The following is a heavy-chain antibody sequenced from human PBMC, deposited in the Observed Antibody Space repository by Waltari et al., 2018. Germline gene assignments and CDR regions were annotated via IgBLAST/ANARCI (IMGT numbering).Heavy chain of an antibody. CDR1: GGSFSGYF. CDR2: ISDSGNT. D-gene: IGHD3-3*01. CDR3: ARDTFSSGSAFDI. V-gene: IGHV4-34*01. J-gene: IGHJ3*02. Sequence: QVQLQQWGAGLLQPSDTLSLTCAAYGGSFSGYFWSWIRQSPGKGLEWIGEISDSGNTKYNPSLKGRVTISLDTSKNEFSLKLTSVTAADTTVYYCARDTFSSGSAFDIWGQGTMVTVSS.